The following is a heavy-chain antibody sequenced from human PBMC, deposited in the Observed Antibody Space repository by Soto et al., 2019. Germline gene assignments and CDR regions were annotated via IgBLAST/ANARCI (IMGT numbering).Heavy chain of an antibody. V-gene: IGHV1-69*01. CDR2: IIPIFGTA. J-gene: IGHJ5*02. CDR1: GGTFSSYA. CDR3: ARDQGYYYGSGSPTGFDP. Sequence: QVQLVQSGAEVKKPGSSVKVSCKASGGTFSSYAISWVRQAPGQGLEWMRGIIPIFGTANYAQKFQGRVTITADESTSTAYMELSSLRSEDTAVYYCARDQGYYYGSGSPTGFDPWGQGTLVTVSS. D-gene: IGHD3-10*01.